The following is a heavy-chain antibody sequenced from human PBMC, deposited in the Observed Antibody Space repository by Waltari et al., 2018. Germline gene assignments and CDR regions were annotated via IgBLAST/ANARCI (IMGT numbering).Heavy chain of an antibody. CDR2: IYPGDSDT. Sequence: EVQLVQSGPEVKKPGESLKISCHISGYSFTSHWIGWVRQKPGKGLEWMGNIYPGDSDTRYSPSFDGQVTISTDKSISTAYLQWSTLKASDTAIYYCARGRGKVVANAFDIWGQGTMVSVSS. J-gene: IGHJ3*02. V-gene: IGHV5-51*01. CDR3: ARGRGKVVANAFDI. D-gene: IGHD2-2*01. CDR1: GYSFTSHW.